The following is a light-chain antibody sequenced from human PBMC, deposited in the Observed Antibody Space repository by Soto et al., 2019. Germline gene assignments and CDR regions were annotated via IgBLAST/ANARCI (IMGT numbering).Light chain of an antibody. CDR2: GAS. Sequence: EIVLTQSPGTLSLSPGQRATLSCRASKSISSSSLAWYQQRPGQAPSLLIYGASRRATGIPDRFSGSGSGTDFTLTITRLEPEDFAVYYCQHYGASPKYTFGQGTKLEIK. CDR1: KSISSSS. V-gene: IGKV3-20*01. J-gene: IGKJ2*01. CDR3: QHYGASPKYT.